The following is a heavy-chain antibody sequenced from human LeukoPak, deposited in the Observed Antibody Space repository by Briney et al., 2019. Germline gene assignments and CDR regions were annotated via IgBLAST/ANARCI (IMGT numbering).Heavy chain of an antibody. CDR1: GDSISSGSYY. Sequence: SETLSLTCTFSGDSISSGSYYWSWIRQPAGKGLEWIGRIYSSGRTNYNLSLKSRVTISVDTSKNQFSLRLSSVTAADTAVYYCARRHVEYSSSSDPYYFDYWGQGTLVTVSS. CDR2: IYSSGRT. CDR3: ARRHVEYSSSSDPYYFDY. J-gene: IGHJ4*02. V-gene: IGHV4-61*02. D-gene: IGHD6-6*01.